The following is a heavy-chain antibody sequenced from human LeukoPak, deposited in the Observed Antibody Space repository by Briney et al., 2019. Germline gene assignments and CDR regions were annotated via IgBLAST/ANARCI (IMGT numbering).Heavy chain of an antibody. J-gene: IGHJ4*02. CDR1: GGSISSSSYY. CDR3: ARTGYGSGSYYIDY. Sequence: SETLSLTCTVSGGSISSSSYYWGWIRQPPGKGLEWIGSMYYSGSTYYNPSLKSRVTISVDTSKNQFSLKLSSVTAADTAVYYCARTGYGSGSYYIDYWGQGTLVTVSS. D-gene: IGHD3-10*01. CDR2: MYYSGST. V-gene: IGHV4-39*07.